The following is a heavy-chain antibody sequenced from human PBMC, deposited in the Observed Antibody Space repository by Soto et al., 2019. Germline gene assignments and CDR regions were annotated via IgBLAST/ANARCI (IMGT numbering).Heavy chain of an antibody. D-gene: IGHD5-12*01. V-gene: IGHV4-59*01. Sequence: QVQLQESGPGLVEPSETLSLTCSVSGDSISSTYWSWIRQPPGKGLEWIGYIYYSGSTNYNPSLKSRVTISLDTSKNQFSLKLSSVTAADTAVYYCARGYDWFDPWGQGTLVTVSS. CDR2: IYYSGST. J-gene: IGHJ5*02. CDR1: GDSISSTY. CDR3: ARGYDWFDP.